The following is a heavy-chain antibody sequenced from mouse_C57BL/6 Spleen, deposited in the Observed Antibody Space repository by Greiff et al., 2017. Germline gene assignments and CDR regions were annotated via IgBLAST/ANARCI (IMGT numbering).Heavy chain of an antibody. V-gene: IGHV1-54*01. CDR3: ARSDSSYDYFDY. CDR1: GYAFTNYL. Sequence: QVQLQQSGAELVRPGTSVKVSCKASGYAFTNYLIEWVKQRPGQGLEWIGVINPGSGGTNYNEKFKGKATLTADKSSSTAYMQLSSLTSEDAAVYFCARSDSSYDYFDYWGQGTTLTVSS. J-gene: IGHJ2*01. D-gene: IGHD1-1*01. CDR2: INPGSGGT.